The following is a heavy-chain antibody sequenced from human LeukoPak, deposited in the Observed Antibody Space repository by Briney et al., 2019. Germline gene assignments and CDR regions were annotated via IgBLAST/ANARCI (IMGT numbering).Heavy chain of an antibody. CDR3: ARGGSSCFDS. CDR1: GFTFSSYS. CDR2: ISSSSTI. Sequence: PGGSLRLSCAASGFTFSSYSMNWVRQAPGKGLEWVSYISSSSTIYYADSVKGRFTTSRDNAKNSLYLQMNNLRDEDTAVYYCARGGSSCFDSWGQGTLVTVSS. D-gene: IGHD6-13*01. J-gene: IGHJ4*02. V-gene: IGHV3-48*02.